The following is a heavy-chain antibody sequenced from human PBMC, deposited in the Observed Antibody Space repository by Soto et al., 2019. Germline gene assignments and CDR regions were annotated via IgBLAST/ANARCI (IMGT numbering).Heavy chain of an antibody. Sequence: QVQLVQSGAEVKKPGASVKFSCKASGYTFTSYDINWVRQATGQGLEWMGWMNPNSGNTGYAQKCQGRVTMTRTTYISTVYMELSSLRSRATAVYYCASEGGYSCGFAYWGQGTLVTVSS. J-gene: IGHJ4*02. V-gene: IGHV1-8*01. D-gene: IGHD5-18*01. CDR1: GYTFTSYD. CDR3: ASEGGYSCGFAY. CDR2: MNPNSGNT.